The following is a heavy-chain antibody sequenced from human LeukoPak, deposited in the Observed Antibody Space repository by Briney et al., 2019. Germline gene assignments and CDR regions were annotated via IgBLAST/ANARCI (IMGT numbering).Heavy chain of an antibody. Sequence: GGSLRLSCAASGFTLSSYWMSWVRQAPGKGLEWVASIGPTGSDRYHADSIKGRFTISRGNANNFLYLQMNSLRAEDTAVYYCATETNGRHYDYWGQGTLLTVSS. CDR2: IGPTGSDR. D-gene: IGHD1-14*01. CDR1: GFTLSSYW. V-gene: IGHV3-21*06. J-gene: IGHJ4*02. CDR3: ATETNGRHYDY.